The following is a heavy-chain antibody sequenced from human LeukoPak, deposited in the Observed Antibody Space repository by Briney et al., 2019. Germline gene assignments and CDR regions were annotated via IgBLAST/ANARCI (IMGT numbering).Heavy chain of an antibody. Sequence: SSQTLSLTCTVSGGSISSGDYYWSWIRQPPGKGLEWIGYIYCSGSTYYNPSLKSRVTISVDTSKNQFSLKLSSVTAADAAVYYCARSAGYDPFDYWGQGTLVTVSS. CDR1: GGSISSGDYY. J-gene: IGHJ4*02. V-gene: IGHV4-30-4*08. CDR2: IYCSGST. CDR3: ARSAGYDPFDY. D-gene: IGHD5-12*01.